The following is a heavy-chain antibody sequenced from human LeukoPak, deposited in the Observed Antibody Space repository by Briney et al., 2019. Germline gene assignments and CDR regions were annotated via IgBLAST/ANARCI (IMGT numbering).Heavy chain of an antibody. Sequence: SVKVSCKASGGTFSSYAISRVRQAPGQGLEWMGRIIPILGIANYAQKFQGRVTITADKSTSTAYMELSSLRSEDTAVYYCARGASGGSSDYWGQGTLVTVSS. CDR2: IIPILGIA. CDR1: GGTFSSYA. V-gene: IGHV1-69*04. D-gene: IGHD3-16*01. CDR3: ARGASGGSSDY. J-gene: IGHJ4*02.